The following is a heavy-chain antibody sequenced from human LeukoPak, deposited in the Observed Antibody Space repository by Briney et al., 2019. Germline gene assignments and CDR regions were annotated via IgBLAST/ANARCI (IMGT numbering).Heavy chain of an antibody. D-gene: IGHD6-25*01. CDR1: GFTFSSYA. CDR3: AKDPYGRQPRRLWFDP. Sequence: GGSLRLSCAASGFTFSSYAMGWVRQAPGKGLEWVLSISATGVSTYFAASVRGRFTISRDNSKNTLYLQMNSLRAEDTAVYYCAKDPYGRQPRRLWFDPWGQGTLVTVSS. CDR2: ISATGVST. V-gene: IGHV3-23*01. J-gene: IGHJ5*02.